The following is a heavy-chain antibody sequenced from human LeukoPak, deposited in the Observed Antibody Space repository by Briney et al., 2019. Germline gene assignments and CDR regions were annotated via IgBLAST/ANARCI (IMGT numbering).Heavy chain of an antibody. V-gene: IGHV3-7*01. CDR1: GFTFSSYW. D-gene: IGHD4-23*01. Sequence: GGSLRLSCAASGFTFSSYWMSWVRQAPGKGLEWVANIKQDGSEKYYVDSVKGRFTISRDNAKNSLYLQMNSLRAEDTAVYYCRRETTVGYFDYWGQGTLVTVSS. CDR2: IKQDGSEK. J-gene: IGHJ4*02. CDR3: RRETTVGYFDY.